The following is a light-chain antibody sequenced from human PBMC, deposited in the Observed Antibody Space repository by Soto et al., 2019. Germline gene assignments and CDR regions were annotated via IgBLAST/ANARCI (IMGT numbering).Light chain of an antibody. CDR3: QSYDNSLNHVV. J-gene: IGLJ2*01. CDR1: SSNIGSFYD. Sequence: QSVLTQPPSVSGAPGQRVTIPCTGSSSNIGSFYDVHWYQQLPGTVPKLLIYGDNNRPSGVPDRFSGSKTGTAASLAITGLQAEDEADYYCQSYDNSLNHVVVGGGTKLTVL. CDR2: GDN. V-gene: IGLV1-40*01.